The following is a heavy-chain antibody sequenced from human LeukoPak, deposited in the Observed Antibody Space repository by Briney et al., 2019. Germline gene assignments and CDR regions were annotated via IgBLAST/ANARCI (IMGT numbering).Heavy chain of an antibody. J-gene: IGHJ4*02. CDR3: ARDRAWFGELPSQL. CDR1: GYTFTSYG. V-gene: IGHV1-18*04. CDR2: ISAYNGNT. D-gene: IGHD3-10*01. Sequence: ASVKVSCKASGYTFTSYGTSWVRQAPGQGLEWMGWISAYNGNTNYAQKLQGRVTMTTDTSTSTAYMELRSLRSDDTAVYYCARDRAWFGELPSQLWGQGTLVTVSS.